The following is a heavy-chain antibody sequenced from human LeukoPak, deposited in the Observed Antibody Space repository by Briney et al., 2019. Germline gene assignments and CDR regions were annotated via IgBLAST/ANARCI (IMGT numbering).Heavy chain of an antibody. CDR3: AGRRYSSVV. Sequence: PGGSLRLSCAASGFTFSTYWMSWVRQAPGKGLEWVANIKQDGSEKYYVDSVKGRFTVSRDNAKSSLSLQMNSLRAEDTAVYYCAGRRYSSVVWGQGTLVTVSS. V-gene: IGHV3-7*03. CDR1: GFTFSTYW. CDR2: IKQDGSEK. J-gene: IGHJ4*02. D-gene: IGHD6-19*01.